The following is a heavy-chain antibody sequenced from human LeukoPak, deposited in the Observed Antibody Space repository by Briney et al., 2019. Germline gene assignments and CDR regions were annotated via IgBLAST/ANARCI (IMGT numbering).Heavy chain of an antibody. CDR3: ARASIAVAGLVDY. Sequence: SETLSLTCTVSGGSISSGGYYWSWIRQHPGKGLEWIGYIYYSGSTYYNPSLKSRVTISVDTSKNQFSLKLSSVTAADTAVYYCARASIAVAGLVDYWGQGTLVTVSS. CDR1: GGSISSGGYY. J-gene: IGHJ4*02. V-gene: IGHV4-31*03. D-gene: IGHD6-19*01. CDR2: IYYSGST.